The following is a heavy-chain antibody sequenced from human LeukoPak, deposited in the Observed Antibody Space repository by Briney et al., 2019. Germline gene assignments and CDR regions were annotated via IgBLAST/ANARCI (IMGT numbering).Heavy chain of an antibody. J-gene: IGHJ5*02. CDR3: ARPQSSGPYLWGNWFDP. CDR2: IIPIFGTA. V-gene: IGHV1-69*05. CDR1: GGTFGSYA. D-gene: IGHD6-19*01. Sequence: SVKVSCKASGGTFGSYAISWVRQAPGQGLEWMGGIIPIFGTANYAQKFQGRVTITTDESTSTAYMELSSLRSEDTAVYYCARPQSSGPYLWGNWFDPWGQGTLVTVSS.